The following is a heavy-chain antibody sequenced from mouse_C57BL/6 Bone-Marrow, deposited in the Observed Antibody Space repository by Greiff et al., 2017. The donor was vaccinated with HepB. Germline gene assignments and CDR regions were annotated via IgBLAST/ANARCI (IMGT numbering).Heavy chain of an antibody. CDR2: ISDGGSYT. CDR3: ARDREAYFAY. V-gene: IGHV5-4*01. Sequence: EVNLVESGGGLVKPGGSLKLSCAASGFTFSSYAMSWVRQTPEKRLEWVATISDGGSYTYYPDNVKGRFTISRDNAKNNLYLQMSHLKSEDTAMYYCARDREAYFAYWGQGTLVTVSA. CDR1: GFTFSSYA. J-gene: IGHJ3*01.